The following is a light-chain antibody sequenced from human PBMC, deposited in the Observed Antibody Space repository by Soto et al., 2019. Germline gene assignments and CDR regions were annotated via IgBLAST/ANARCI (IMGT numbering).Light chain of an antibody. CDR3: QQYVTSPWA. CDR1: QSVSSSF. Sequence: EIVWTQSPGTLSLSPGERATLSCRASQSVSSSFLAWSQQKPGQAPRLLIYGASHSATGIPDTFGGSGSGTDFTLTFSRLEPEDFAVYYCQQYVTSPWAFGQGTKGAIE. J-gene: IGKJ1*01. V-gene: IGKV3-20*01. CDR2: GAS.